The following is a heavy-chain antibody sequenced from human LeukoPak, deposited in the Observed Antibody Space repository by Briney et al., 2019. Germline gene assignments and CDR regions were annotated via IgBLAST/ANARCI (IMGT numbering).Heavy chain of an antibody. V-gene: IGHV1-18*01. CDR2: ISAYNGNT. Sequence: GASVKVSCKASGYTFTSYGISWVRQAPGQGLEWMGWISAYNGNTNYAQKLQGRVTMTTDTSTSTAYMELRSLGSDDTAVYYCARSLEYSSSQYYYYGMDVWGQGTTVTVSS. J-gene: IGHJ6*02. CDR3: ARSLEYSSSQYYYYGMDV. CDR1: GYTFTSYG. D-gene: IGHD6-6*01.